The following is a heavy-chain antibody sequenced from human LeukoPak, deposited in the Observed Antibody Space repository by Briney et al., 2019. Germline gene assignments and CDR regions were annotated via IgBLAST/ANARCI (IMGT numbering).Heavy chain of an antibody. J-gene: IGHJ5*02. CDR2: IHTSWTT. CDR3: ARGDYYDGGGRNWFDP. Sequence: SETLSLTCTVSGGSMSGYYWSFIRQPAGKGLEWIGRIHTSWTTYYNPSLKSRVTMSVDTSRKQFSLRLTSVAAADTAVYYCARGDYYDGGGRNWFDPWGQGTLVTVSS. V-gene: IGHV4-4*07. CDR1: GGSMSGYY. D-gene: IGHD3-16*01.